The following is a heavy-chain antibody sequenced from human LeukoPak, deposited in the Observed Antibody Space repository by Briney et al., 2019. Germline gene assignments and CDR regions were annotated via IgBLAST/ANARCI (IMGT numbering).Heavy chain of an antibody. CDR3: ARHLSGVTGYSYGRGIDY. D-gene: IGHD5-18*01. CDR1: GFTFSSYG. CDR2: IRYDGSNK. Sequence: GGSLRLSCAASGFTFSSYGMHWVRQAPGKGLEWVAFIRYDGSNKYYADSVKGRFTISRDNSKNTLYLQMKSLRAEDTAVYYCARHLSGVTGYSYGRGIDYWGQGTLVTVSS. J-gene: IGHJ4*02. V-gene: IGHV3-30*02.